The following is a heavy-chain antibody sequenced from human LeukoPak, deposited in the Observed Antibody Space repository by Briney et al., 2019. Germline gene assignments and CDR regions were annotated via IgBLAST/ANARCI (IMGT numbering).Heavy chain of an antibody. CDR3: ARACSSSNCHNY. Sequence: PSETLSLTCAVYGGSFSGYYWTWIRQAPGKGLEWIGEINHSGSTNYNPSLKTRVTLSVDTSKNQFSLELSSVTAADTAVYYCARACSSSNCHNYWGQGTLVTVSS. CDR1: GGSFSGYY. J-gene: IGHJ4*02. CDR2: INHSGST. D-gene: IGHD2-2*02. V-gene: IGHV4-34*01.